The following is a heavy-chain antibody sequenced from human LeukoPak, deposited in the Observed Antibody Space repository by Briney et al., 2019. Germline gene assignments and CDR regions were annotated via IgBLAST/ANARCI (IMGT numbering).Heavy chain of an antibody. Sequence: SVKVSCKASGGTFSSYAISWVRQAPGQGLEWMGGIIPIFGTANYAQKFQGRVTITTDESTSTAYMELSSLRSEDTAVYYCARDSNLYYDSSGYLALSFDYWGQGTLVTVSS. CDR2: IIPIFGTA. J-gene: IGHJ4*02. V-gene: IGHV1-69*05. CDR3: ARDSNLYYDSSGYLALSFDY. CDR1: GGTFSSYA. D-gene: IGHD3-22*01.